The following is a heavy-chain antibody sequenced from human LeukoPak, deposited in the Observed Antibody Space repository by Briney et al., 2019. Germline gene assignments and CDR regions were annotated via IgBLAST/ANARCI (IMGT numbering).Heavy chain of an antibody. CDR2: IYHSGST. Sequence: SETLSPTCAVSGGSISSGGYSWSWIRQPPGKGLEWIGYIYHSGSTYYNPSLKSRATISVDRSKNQFSLKLSSVTAADTAVYYRAGSAPATDYWGQGTLVTVSS. J-gene: IGHJ4*02. CDR1: GGSISSGGYS. D-gene: IGHD3-10*01. CDR3: AGSAPATDY. V-gene: IGHV4-30-2*01.